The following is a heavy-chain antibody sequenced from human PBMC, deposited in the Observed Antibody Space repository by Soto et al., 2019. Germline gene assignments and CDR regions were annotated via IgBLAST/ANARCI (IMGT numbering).Heavy chain of an antibody. Sequence: SETLSLTCAVYGGSFSGYYWSWIRQPPGTGLEWIGEINHSGSTNYNPSLKSRVTISVDTSKNQFSLNLSSVTAADTAVYYCTTYYDILTGYYSFDYWGQGNLVTVSS. CDR3: TTYYDILTGYYSFDY. CDR1: GGSFSGYY. J-gene: IGHJ4*01. CDR2: INHSGST. D-gene: IGHD3-9*01. V-gene: IGHV4-34*01.